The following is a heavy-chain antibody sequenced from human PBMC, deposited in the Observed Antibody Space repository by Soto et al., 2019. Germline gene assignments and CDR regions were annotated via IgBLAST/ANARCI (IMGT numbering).Heavy chain of an antibody. Sequence: ASVKVSCKASGYTFTSYYMHWVRQAPGQGLEWMGIINPSGGSTSYAQKFQGRVTMTRDTSTSTVYMELSSLRSEDTAVYYCARNLDSSSWYNWNDGGSDYFDYWGQGTLVTV. CDR2: INPSGGST. D-gene: IGHD1-20*01. J-gene: IGHJ4*02. V-gene: IGHV1-46*01. CDR3: ARNLDSSSWYNWNDGGSDYFDY. CDR1: GYTFTSYY.